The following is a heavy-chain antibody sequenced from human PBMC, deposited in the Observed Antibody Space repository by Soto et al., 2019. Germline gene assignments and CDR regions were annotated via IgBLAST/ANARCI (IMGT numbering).Heavy chain of an antibody. D-gene: IGHD3-22*01. Sequence: SETLSLTCTVSGGSVSGGSYYWSWIRQPPGKGLEWIGYIYYSGSTNYNPSLKSRVTISVDTSKNQFSLKLSSVTAADTAVYYCARAPRLGYYDSSGYYNYYYGMDVWGQGTTVTVSS. V-gene: IGHV4-61*01. CDR3: ARAPRLGYYDSSGYYNYYYGMDV. CDR2: IYYSGST. CDR1: GGSVSGGSYY. J-gene: IGHJ6*02.